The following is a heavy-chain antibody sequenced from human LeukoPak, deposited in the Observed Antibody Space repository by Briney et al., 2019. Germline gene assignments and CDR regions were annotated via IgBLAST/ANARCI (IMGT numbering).Heavy chain of an antibody. CDR3: ARLQFSALDI. J-gene: IGHJ3*02. CDR2: ISGSGSGT. V-gene: IGHV3-23*01. D-gene: IGHD5-24*01. CDR1: GFTFGDYA. Sequence: GGSLRLSCTASGFTFGDYAMSWVRQAPGKGLEWVSSISGSGSGTYSADSVKGRFTFSRDNSKTTLYLQMNSVRVEDTALYYCARLQFSALDIWGQGTMVTVSS.